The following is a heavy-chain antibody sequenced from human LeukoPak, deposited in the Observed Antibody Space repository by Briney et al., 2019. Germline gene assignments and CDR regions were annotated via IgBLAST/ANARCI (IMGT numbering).Heavy chain of an antibody. CDR3: AIGTHIVVVTADAFDI. Sequence: GGSLRLSCAASGFTFSSYAMSWVRQAPGKGLEWVSAISGSGGSTYYADSVKGRFTISRDNSKNTLYLQMNSLRAEDTAVYYCAIGTHIVVVTADAFDIWGQGTMVTVSS. CDR1: GFTFSSYA. CDR2: ISGSGGST. D-gene: IGHD2-21*02. V-gene: IGHV3-23*01. J-gene: IGHJ3*02.